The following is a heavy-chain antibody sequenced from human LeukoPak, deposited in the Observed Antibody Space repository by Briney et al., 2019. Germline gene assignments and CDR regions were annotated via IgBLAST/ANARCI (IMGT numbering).Heavy chain of an antibody. CDR3: AKETTVIDHFDY. J-gene: IGHJ4*02. V-gene: IGHV3-74*03. CDR2: IKSDGSSI. D-gene: IGHD4-17*01. Sequence: PGGSLRLACAASGLTFSTYWMHWVRQAPGKGLVWVSRIKSDGSSIMYADSVRGRFTISRDNAKNTLYLQLNSLRAEGTAVYYCAKETTVIDHFDYWGQGTLVTVSS. CDR1: GLTFSTYW.